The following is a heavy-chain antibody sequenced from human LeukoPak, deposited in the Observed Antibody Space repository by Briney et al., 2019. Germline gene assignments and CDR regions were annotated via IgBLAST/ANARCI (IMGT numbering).Heavy chain of an antibody. CDR1: GGSISSGSYY. Sequence: SETLSLTCTVSGGSISSGSYYWSWIRQPAGKGLEWIGRLYTSGITNYNPSLKSRVAMSIDTSKNQFSLKLSSVTAADTAVYYCARGYSSSSYEEDYWGQGTLVTVSS. CDR3: ARGYSSSSYEEDY. J-gene: IGHJ4*02. V-gene: IGHV4-61*02. D-gene: IGHD6-13*01. CDR2: LYTSGIT.